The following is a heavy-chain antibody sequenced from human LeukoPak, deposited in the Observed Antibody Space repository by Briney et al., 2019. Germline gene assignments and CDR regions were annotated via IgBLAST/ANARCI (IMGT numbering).Heavy chain of an antibody. CDR2: ISSDSTYK. CDR1: GFTFTAHS. D-gene: IGHD3-22*01. CDR3: AREYDSKGRFDN. Sequence: GGSLRLSCAISGFTFTAHSMNWVRQAPGKGLEWVSFISSDSTYKYYGDSVKDRFTISRDNANVHLQMNSLRAEDTATYHCAREYDSKGRFDNWGQGTLVIVSS. J-gene: IGHJ4*02. V-gene: IGHV3-21*01.